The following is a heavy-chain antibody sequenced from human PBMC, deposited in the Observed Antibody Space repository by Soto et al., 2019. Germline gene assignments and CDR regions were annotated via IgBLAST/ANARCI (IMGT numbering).Heavy chain of an antibody. V-gene: IGHV4-59*08. CDR3: ARLYSYYYYIDV. CDR1: GGSISSYY. CDR2: MYYSGST. Sequence: PSETLSLTCTVSGGSISSYYWSWIRQPPGKGLEWIGYMYYSGSTNYNPSLKSRVTISVDTSKNQFSLKLSSVTAADTAVYYCARLYSYYYYIDVWGKGTTVTVSS. J-gene: IGHJ6*03. D-gene: IGHD2-21*01.